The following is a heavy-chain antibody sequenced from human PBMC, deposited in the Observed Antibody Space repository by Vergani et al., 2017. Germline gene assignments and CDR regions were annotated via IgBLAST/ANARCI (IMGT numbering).Heavy chain of an antibody. V-gene: IGHV3-30-3*01. D-gene: IGHD2-2*02. CDR1: GFALNRHA. CDR2: ISFDGTNE. J-gene: IGHJ4*02. CDR3: VRDRGLCAGGRCYTEAWDY. Sequence: QVQLVESGGGVVQPGTSLRLSCVVSGFALNRHAMSWVRQAPGKGLEWVVGISFDGTNEYYPDLVKGRFTISMDIAKNTLYLQVRSLRLEDTGVYHCVRDRGLCAGGRCYTEAWDYWGQGTPVTVSS.